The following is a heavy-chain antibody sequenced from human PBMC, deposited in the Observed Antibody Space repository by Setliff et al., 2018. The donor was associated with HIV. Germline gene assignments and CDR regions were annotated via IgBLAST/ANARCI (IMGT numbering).Heavy chain of an antibody. V-gene: IGHV1-2*02. Sequence: ASVKVSCKSSGYTFTDYFMHWVRQAPGQGLEWMGWISPDNGNTRISQRFRGGVTMTRDRSINTAYMELSGLTFDDTAMYYCARDRRAGVYYYTDVWGTGTTVTVSS. CDR1: GYTFTDYF. J-gene: IGHJ6*03. CDR2: ISPDNGNT. D-gene: IGHD7-27*01. CDR3: ARDRRAGVYYYTDV.